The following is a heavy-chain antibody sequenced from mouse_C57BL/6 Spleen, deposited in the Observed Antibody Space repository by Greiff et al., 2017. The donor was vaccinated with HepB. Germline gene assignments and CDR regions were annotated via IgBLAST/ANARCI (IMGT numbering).Heavy chain of an antibody. V-gene: IGHV14-4*01. D-gene: IGHD1-1*01. CDR3: TTAEKGPTGFDY. Sequence: EVQLQQSGAELVRPGASVKLSCTASGFNIKDDYMHWVKQRPEQGLEWIGWIDPENGDTEYASKFQGKATITADTSSNTAYLPLSSLTSEDTAVYYCTTAEKGPTGFDYWGQGTTLTVSS. CDR1: GFNIKDDY. CDR2: IDPENGDT. J-gene: IGHJ2*01.